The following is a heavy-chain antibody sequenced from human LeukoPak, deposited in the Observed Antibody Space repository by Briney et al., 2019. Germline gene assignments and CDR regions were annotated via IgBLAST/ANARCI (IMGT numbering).Heavy chain of an antibody. CDR1: GGSISSSSYY. D-gene: IGHD3-3*01. CDR2: IYYSGST. CDR3: ARGWGFWSGYCTRYYFDC. V-gene: IGHV4-39*01. Sequence: SETLSLTCTVSGGSISSSSYYWDWIRQPPGKGLEWIGSIYYSGSTYYTPSLKSRVTISVDTSKNQFSLKLSSVTAADTAVYYCARGWGFWSGYCTRYYFDCWGQGTLVTVSS. J-gene: IGHJ4*02.